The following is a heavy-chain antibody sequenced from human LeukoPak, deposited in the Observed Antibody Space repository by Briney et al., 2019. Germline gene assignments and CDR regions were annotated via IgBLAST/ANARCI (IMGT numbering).Heavy chain of an antibody. CDR3: ARGWGKSQTLDY. D-gene: IGHD3-16*01. Sequence: PSQTLSLTCTVSGGSISSGGYSWSWIRQPPGKGLEWIGYIYHSGSTYYNPSLKSPVTISVDRSKNQLSLKLSSATAADTAVYYCARGWGKSQTLDYWGKGTRVTVSS. CDR2: IYHSGST. V-gene: IGHV4-30-2*01. CDR1: GGSISSGGYS. J-gene: IGHJ4*02.